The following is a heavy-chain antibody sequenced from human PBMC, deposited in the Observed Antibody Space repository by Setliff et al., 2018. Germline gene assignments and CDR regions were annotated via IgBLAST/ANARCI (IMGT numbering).Heavy chain of an antibody. J-gene: IGHJ4*02. Sequence: PSETLSLTCTVSGGSISSSSYYWGWIRQPPGKGLEWIGSIYYSGSTYYNPSLKSRVTISVDTSKNQLSLKLSSVTAADTAVYYCARERMYYNFWSGYSGYWGQGTLVTVSS. CDR2: IYYSGST. V-gene: IGHV4-39*07. CDR3: ARERMYYNFWSGYSGY. D-gene: IGHD3-3*01. CDR1: GGSISSSSYY.